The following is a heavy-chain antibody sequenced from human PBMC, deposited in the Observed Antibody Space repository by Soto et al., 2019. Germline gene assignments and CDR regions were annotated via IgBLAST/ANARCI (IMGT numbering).Heavy chain of an antibody. J-gene: IGHJ4*02. CDR1: GGTFSSYS. Sequence: QVQLVQSGAEVKKPGSSVKVSCKASGGTFSSYSINWVRQAPGQGLEWMGEIIPIFGTANYAQKFQGRVTITADESTSTADMELRSLRSEDAAVYYCARDGGRHSGGIDYWGQGTLVTVSS. V-gene: IGHV1-69*01. CDR3: ARDGGRHSGGIDY. CDR2: IIPIFGTA. D-gene: IGHD1-26*01.